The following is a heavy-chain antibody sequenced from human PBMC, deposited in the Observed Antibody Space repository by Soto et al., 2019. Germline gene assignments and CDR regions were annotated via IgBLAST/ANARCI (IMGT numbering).Heavy chain of an antibody. CDR3: ARVGIAAAGYSNWFDP. J-gene: IGHJ5*02. D-gene: IGHD6-13*01. V-gene: IGHV1-2*02. Sequence: ASVKVSCKASGYTFTGDYMHWVRQAPGQGLEWMGWINPNSGGTNYAQKFQGRVTMTRDTSISTAYMELSRLRSDDTAVYYCARVGIAAAGYSNWFDPWGQGTLVTVSS. CDR1: GYTFTGDY. CDR2: INPNSGGT.